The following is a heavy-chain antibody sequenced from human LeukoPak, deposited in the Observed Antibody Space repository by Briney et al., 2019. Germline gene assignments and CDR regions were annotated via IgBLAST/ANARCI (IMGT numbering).Heavy chain of an antibody. CDR3: AKDSGSGYGGVGYFDY. V-gene: IGHV3-30*18. CDR1: GFTFSSYG. D-gene: IGHD3-10*01. J-gene: IGHJ4*02. Sequence: GRSLRLSCAASGFTFSSYGMHWVRQAPGKGLEWVAVISYDGSNKYYADSVKGRFTISRDNSKNTLYLQMNSLRAEDTAVYYCAKDSGSGYGGVGYFDYWGQGTLVTVSS. CDR2: ISYDGSNK.